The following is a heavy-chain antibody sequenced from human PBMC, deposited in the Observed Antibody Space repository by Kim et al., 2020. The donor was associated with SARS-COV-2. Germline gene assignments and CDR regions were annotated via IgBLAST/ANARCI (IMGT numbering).Heavy chain of an antibody. CDR1: GYTLTELS. Sequence: ASVKVSCKVSGYTLTELSMHWVRQAPGKGLEWMGGFDPEDGETIYAQKFQGRVTMTEDTSTDTAYMELSSLRSEDTAVYYCATEPHTGVWGSYRHDAFDIWGQGTMVTVSS. V-gene: IGHV1-24*01. D-gene: IGHD3-16*02. J-gene: IGHJ3*02. CDR2: FDPEDGET. CDR3: ATEPHTGVWGSYRHDAFDI.